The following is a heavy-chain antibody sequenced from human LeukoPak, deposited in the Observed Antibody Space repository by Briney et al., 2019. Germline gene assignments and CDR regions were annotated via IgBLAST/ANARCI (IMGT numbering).Heavy chain of an antibody. CDR1: GDSISSHNY. V-gene: IGHV4-38-2*02. CDR3: AKNLTRRAFDV. Sequence: SETLSLTCTVSGDSISSHNYWAWIRQPPGKGLEWIGTIYHSGSTYYNPSLKSRVTLSVDKSKNQFSLNLISVTDADTAMYYCAKNLTRRAFDVWGQGTMVSVSS. J-gene: IGHJ3*01. CDR2: IYHSGST. D-gene: IGHD1-7*01.